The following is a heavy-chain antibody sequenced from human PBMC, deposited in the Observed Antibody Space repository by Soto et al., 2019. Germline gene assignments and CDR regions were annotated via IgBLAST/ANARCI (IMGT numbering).Heavy chain of an antibody. CDR1: GYTFTSYG. CDR3: GRDAMIGFLGWFDP. Sequence: AASVKVSCKASGYTFTSYGISWVRQAPGQGLEWMGWISAYNGNTNYAQKLQGRVTMTTDTSTSTAYMELRSLRADDTAVYYCGRDAMIGFLGWFDPWGQGTLVTVSS. CDR2: ISAYNGNT. J-gene: IGHJ5*02. V-gene: IGHV1-18*01. D-gene: IGHD3-22*01.